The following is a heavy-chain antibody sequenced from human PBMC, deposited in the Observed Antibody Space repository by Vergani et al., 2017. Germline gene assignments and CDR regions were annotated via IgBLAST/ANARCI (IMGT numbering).Heavy chain of an antibody. J-gene: IGHJ4*02. V-gene: IGHV3-23*01. CDR3: VKDAGSYENFFVS. D-gene: IGHD1-26*01. CDR2: LTGGGGST. Sequence: EVQLLESGGSLKQPGGSVRLSCAASGFTFSTYAMHWVRQAPGKGLEWVSALTGGGGSTYYADSFKGRFIISRDNSRDTLYLQMNSLRPEDTAPYYCVKDAGSYENFFVSWGQETLVTVSS. CDR1: GFTFSTYA.